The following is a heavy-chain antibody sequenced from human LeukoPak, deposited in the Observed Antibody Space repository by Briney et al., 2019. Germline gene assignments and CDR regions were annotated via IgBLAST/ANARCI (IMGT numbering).Heavy chain of an antibody. CDR1: GGSVSSSNW. Sequence: PSGTLSLTCAVSGGSVSSSNWWSWVRQPPGKGLEWIGEIYHSGSTNYNLSLKSRVTISVDRSKNQFSLKLSSVTAADTAVYYCARKTYDDLYFDCWGQGTLVTVSS. CDR3: ARKTYDDLYFDC. CDR2: IYHSGST. D-gene: IGHD4-17*01. J-gene: IGHJ4*02. V-gene: IGHV4-4*02.